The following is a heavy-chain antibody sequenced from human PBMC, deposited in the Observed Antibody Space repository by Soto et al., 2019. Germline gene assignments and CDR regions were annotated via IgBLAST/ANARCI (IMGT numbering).Heavy chain of an antibody. CDR3: ANGIAAAGRYYYYGMDV. Sequence: GGSLRLSCAASGFTFSSYGMHWVRQAPGKGLEWVAVISYDGSNKYYADSVKGRFTISRDNSKNTLYLQMNSLRAEDTAVYYCANGIAAAGRYYYYGMDVWGQGTTVTVSS. V-gene: IGHV3-30*18. J-gene: IGHJ6*02. CDR2: ISYDGSNK. D-gene: IGHD6-13*01. CDR1: GFTFSSYG.